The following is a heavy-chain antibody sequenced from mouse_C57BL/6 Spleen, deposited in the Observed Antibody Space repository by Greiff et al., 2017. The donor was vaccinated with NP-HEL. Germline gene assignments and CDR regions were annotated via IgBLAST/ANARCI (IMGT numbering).Heavy chain of an antibody. CDR2: INPNNGGT. CDR1: GYTFTDYY. CDR3: ARKGYGSSYVWFAY. Sequence: EVQLQQSGPELVKPGASVKISCKASGYTFTDYYMNWVKQSHGKSLEWIGDINPNNGGTSYNQKFKGKATLTVDKSSSTAYMELRSLTSEESAVYYCARKGYGSSYVWFAYWGQGTLVTVSA. D-gene: IGHD1-1*01. V-gene: IGHV1-26*01. J-gene: IGHJ3*01.